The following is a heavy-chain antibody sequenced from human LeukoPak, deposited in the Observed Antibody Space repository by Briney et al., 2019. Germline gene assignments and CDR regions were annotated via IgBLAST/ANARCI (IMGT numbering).Heavy chain of an antibody. CDR2: IYHSRST. V-gene: IGHV4-38-2*01. D-gene: IGHD3-22*01. J-gene: IGHJ4*02. CDR1: GYSISSGYY. CDR3: ARHAGGYYDSSGYFDY. Sequence: SETLSLTCAVSGYSISSGYYWGWIRQPPGKGLEWIGSIYHSRSTYYNPSLKSRVTISVDTSKNQFSLKLSSVTAADTAVYYCARHAGGYYDSSGYFDYWGQGTLVTVSS.